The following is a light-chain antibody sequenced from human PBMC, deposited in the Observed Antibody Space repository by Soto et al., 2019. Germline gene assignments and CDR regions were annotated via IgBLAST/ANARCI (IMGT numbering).Light chain of an antibody. CDR1: SSDIGGYNF. CDR3: ASYTTSSTVV. V-gene: IGLV2-14*01. Sequence: QSALTQPASVSGSPGQSITISCTGTSSDIGGYNFVSWYHQHPGKAPKLLIYAVTNRPSGIPDRFSGSKSGNTASLTISGVQAEDGAGYYCASYTTSSTVVFGGGTQLTVL. J-gene: IGLJ2*01. CDR2: AVT.